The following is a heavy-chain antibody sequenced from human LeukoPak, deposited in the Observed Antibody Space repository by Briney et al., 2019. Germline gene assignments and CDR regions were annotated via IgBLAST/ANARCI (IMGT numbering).Heavy chain of an antibody. J-gene: IGHJ4*02. CDR2: IYYIGTT. Sequence: SETLSLTCTVSGGSISNYYWSWIRQPPGKGLEWIAYIYYIGTTNSNPSLKSRVTISVDTSKNRFSLRLSSVTAADTAVYYCARGVPPYSNYPFDYWGQGMLATVSS. CDR3: ARGVPPYSNYPFDY. D-gene: IGHD4-11*01. CDR1: GGSISNYY. V-gene: IGHV4-59*01.